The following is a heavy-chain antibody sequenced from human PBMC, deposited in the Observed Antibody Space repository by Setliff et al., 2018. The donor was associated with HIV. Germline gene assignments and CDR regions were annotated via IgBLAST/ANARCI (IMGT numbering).Heavy chain of an antibody. Sequence: PSETLSLTCTVSGGSFNTKRTKWGWIRQSPGKGLEWIGSIFYFGSVTYNPSLKSRPLISIDMSKTQFSLNLRSVTAADTAVYYCVRELLGSGGTVPEVNFFDSWGQGTLVTVSS. CDR2: IFYFGSV. V-gene: IGHV4-39*07. CDR1: GGSFNTKRTK. CDR3: VRELLGSGGTVPEVNFFDS. D-gene: IGHD1-26*01. J-gene: IGHJ5*01.